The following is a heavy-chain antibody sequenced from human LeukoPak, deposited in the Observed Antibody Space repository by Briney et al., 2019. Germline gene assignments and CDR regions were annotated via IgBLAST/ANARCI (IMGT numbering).Heavy chain of an antibody. D-gene: IGHD2-2*01. CDR1: GGSVSSGTYY. V-gene: IGHV4-61*01. J-gene: IGHJ3*02. Sequence: SETLSLTCTVSGGSVSSGTYYWSWLRQPPGKGLEWIAYIYYSGSTNYNPSLKSRVTISVDTSKNQFSLKLSSVTAADTAVYYCASPSADTPGGAFDIWGQGTMVTVYS. CDR2: IYYSGST. CDR3: ASPSADTPGGAFDI.